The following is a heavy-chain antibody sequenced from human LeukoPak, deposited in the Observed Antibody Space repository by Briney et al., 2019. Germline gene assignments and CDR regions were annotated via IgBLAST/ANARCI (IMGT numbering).Heavy chain of an antibody. V-gene: IGHV3-30-3*01. CDR3: AGRPTCSGGTCYGLDV. J-gene: IGHJ6*04. CDR2: VSYDVNTK. CDR1: GFTFSTYA. D-gene: IGHD2-15*01. Sequence: GGSLRLSCAASGFTFSTYAMHWVRQAPGKGLEWVAIVSYDVNTKYYADSVKGRFTISRDNSENTLYLEMNSLRAEDTAVYFCAGRPTCSGGTCYGLDVWGKGTTVTVSS.